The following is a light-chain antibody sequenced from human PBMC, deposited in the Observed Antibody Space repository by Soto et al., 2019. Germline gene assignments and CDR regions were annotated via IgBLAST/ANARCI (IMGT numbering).Light chain of an antibody. CDR2: MNN. CDR1: RSNIGSSI. J-gene: IGLJ3*02. Sequence: QSVLTQTPSLSGPPGQTVTISCLGSRSNIGSSIVHWYQQLPGTAPKHLIYMNNQRPAGVPDRFSGSKSGTSASLVISALRSEDEADYYCVAWDDDLSARVFGGGTQLTVL. CDR3: VAWDDDLSARV. V-gene: IGLV1-47*01.